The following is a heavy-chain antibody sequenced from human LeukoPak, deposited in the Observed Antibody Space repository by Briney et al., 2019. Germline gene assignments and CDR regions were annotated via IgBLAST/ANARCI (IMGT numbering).Heavy chain of an antibody. CDR1: GGSISSYY. CDR2: IYYSGST. Sequence: PSETLSLTCTVSGGSISSYYWSWIRQPPGKGLEWIGYIYYSGSTNYNPSLKSRVTISVDTSKNQFSLKLSSVTAADTAVYYCARDLPYYYGMDVWGQGTTVTVSS. CDR3: ARDLPYYYGMDV. V-gene: IGHV4-59*01. J-gene: IGHJ6*02.